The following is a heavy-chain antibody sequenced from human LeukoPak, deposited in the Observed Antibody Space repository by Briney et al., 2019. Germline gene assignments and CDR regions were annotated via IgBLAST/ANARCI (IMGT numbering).Heavy chain of an antibody. CDR1: GFTFSNYG. J-gene: IGHJ4*02. Sequence: GRSLSLSCAASGFTFSNYGMHWVRQAPGQGLEWVAVIWYDGSNKYYADSVKGRFTISRDNSKNTLYLQMNSLRAEDTAVYYCARDLDYGGNPASGFDYWGQGTLVTVSS. D-gene: IGHD4-17*01. CDR2: IWYDGSNK. CDR3: ARDLDYGGNPASGFDY. V-gene: IGHV3-33*01.